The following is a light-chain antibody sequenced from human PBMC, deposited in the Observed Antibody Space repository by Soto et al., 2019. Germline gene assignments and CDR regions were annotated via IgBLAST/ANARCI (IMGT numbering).Light chain of an antibody. Sequence: QSALTQPPSASGSPGQSVTISCTGTSSDVGAYDYVSWYQQHPGKAPKLMIYEVTLRPSGVPDRFSGSKSGNTASLTVSGLQAEDEADYYCSSYAGSDNVVFGGGTKLTVL. V-gene: IGLV2-8*01. CDR1: SSDVGAYDY. CDR2: EVT. CDR3: SSYAGSDNVV. J-gene: IGLJ2*01.